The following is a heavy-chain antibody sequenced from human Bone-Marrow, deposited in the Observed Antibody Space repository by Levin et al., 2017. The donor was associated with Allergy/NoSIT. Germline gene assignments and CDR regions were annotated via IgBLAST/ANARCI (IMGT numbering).Heavy chain of an antibody. D-gene: IGHD3-10*01. J-gene: IGHJ6*02. V-gene: IGHV4-59*01. CDR1: GGSISSYY. CDR2: IYYSGST. Sequence: SQTLSLTCTVSGGSISSYYWSWIRQPPGKGLEWIGYIYYSGSTNYNPSLKSRVTISVDTSKNQFSLKLSSVTAADTAVYYCARDASDDGMDVWGQGTTVTVSS. CDR3: ARDASDDGMDV.